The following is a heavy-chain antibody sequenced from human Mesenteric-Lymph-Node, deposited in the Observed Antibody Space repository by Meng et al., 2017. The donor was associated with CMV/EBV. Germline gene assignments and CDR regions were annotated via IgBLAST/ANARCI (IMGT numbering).Heavy chain of an antibody. CDR1: GFTFSTAW. CDR2: IHPDGIST. J-gene: IGHJ4*02. Sequence: GGSLRLSCAASGFTFSTAWMSWVRQAPGKGLVWVSRIHPDGISTTYAGSVEGRFSISRDNAKNTLFLQMNSLRAEDTAVYYCARDYDFWSGSMDYWGQGTLVTVSS. V-gene: IGHV3-74*01. D-gene: IGHD3-3*01. CDR3: ARDYDFWSGSMDY.